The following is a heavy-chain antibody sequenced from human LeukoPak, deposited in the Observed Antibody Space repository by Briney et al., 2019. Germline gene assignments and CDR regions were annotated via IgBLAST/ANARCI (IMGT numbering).Heavy chain of an antibody. D-gene: IGHD3-22*01. J-gene: IGHJ3*02. CDR3: ACESITMIVVAPGDAFDI. CDR1: GFTFSSYA. CDR2: ISYDGSNK. V-gene: IGHV3-30-3*01. Sequence: GGSLRLSCAASGFTFSSYAMHWVRQAPGKGLEWVAVISYDGSNKYYADSVKGRFTISRDNSKNTLYLQMNSLRAEDTAVYYRACESITMIVVAPGDAFDIWGQGTMVTVSS.